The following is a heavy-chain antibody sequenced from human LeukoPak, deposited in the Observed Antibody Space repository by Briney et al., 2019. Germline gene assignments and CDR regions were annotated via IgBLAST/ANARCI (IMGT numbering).Heavy chain of an antibody. CDR1: GYSFSNHW. CDR3: ARHREADSSGWYPYD. CDR2: IYVGDSDT. J-gene: IGHJ4*02. Sequence: GESLKISCKDSGYSFSNHWIGWVRQMPGKNLEWVGIIYVGDSDTRYSPSFQGQVTISADKSISTAYLQWSSLKASDTAMYYCARHREADSSGWYPYDWGQGTLVTVSS. V-gene: IGHV5-51*01. D-gene: IGHD6-19*01.